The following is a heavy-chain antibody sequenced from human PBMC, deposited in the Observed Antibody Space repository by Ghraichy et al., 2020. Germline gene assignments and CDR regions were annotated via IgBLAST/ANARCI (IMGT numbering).Heavy chain of an antibody. V-gene: IGHV4-39*07. D-gene: IGHD4-17*01. CDR3: ARRAMTTVTTFDY. Sequence: SETLSLTCTVSGGSISSSSYYWGWIRQPPGKGLEWIGSIYYSGSTYYNPSLKSRVTISVDTSKNQFSLKLSSVTAADTAVYYCARRAMTTVTTFDYWGQGTLVTVSS. CDR2: IYYSGST. CDR1: GGSISSSSYY. J-gene: IGHJ4*02.